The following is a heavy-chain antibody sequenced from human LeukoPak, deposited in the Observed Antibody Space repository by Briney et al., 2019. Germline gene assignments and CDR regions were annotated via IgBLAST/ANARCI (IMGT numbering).Heavy chain of an antibody. CDR3: VSFYEAY. J-gene: IGHJ4*02. D-gene: IGHD2/OR15-2a*01. Sequence: GGSLRLSCAASGFTFSSYAMHWVRQAPGKGLEWVAVISYDGSNKYYADSVKGRFTISKDNAKNTVYLQMNSLRAEDTAVYYCVSFYEAYWGRGTLVTVSS. CDR2: ISYDGSNK. V-gene: IGHV3-30*04. CDR1: GFTFSSYA.